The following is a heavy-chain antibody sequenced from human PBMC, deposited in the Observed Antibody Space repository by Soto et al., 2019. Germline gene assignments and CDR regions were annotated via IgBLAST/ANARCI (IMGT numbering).Heavy chain of an antibody. CDR3: AHSFRFLEWSLESWFDP. J-gene: IGHJ5*02. V-gene: IGHV2-5*02. CDR2: IYWDDDK. Sequence: SGPTLVHPTQTLTLTCTFSGFSLSTSGVGVGWIRQPPGKALEWLALIYWDDDKRYSPSLKSRLTIAKDTSKNQVVLTMTNMDPVDTATYYCAHSFRFLEWSLESWFDPWGQGTLVTVSS. CDR1: GFSLSTSGVG. D-gene: IGHD3-3*01.